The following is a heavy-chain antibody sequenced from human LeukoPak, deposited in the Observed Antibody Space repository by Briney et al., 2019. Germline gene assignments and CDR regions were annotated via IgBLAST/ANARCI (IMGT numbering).Heavy chain of an antibody. D-gene: IGHD3-3*01. CDR2: IYYSGRT. Sequence: SETLSLTCTVSGGSISSYYWSWIRQPPGKGLEWVGDIYYSGRTNYNPSLKSRVTISVDTSKNQFSLKLRSVTAADTAVYYCARLKREVDIIPGAYYYYLDVWGKGTTVTVSS. CDR3: ARLKREVDIIPGAYYYYLDV. V-gene: IGHV4-59*01. CDR1: GGSISSYY. J-gene: IGHJ6*03.